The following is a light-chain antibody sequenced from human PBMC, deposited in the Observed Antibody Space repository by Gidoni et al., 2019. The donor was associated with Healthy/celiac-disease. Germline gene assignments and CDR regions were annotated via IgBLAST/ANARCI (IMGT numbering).Light chain of an antibody. CDR3: QQSYSTPRT. V-gene: IGKV1-39*01. J-gene: IGKJ1*01. Sequence: DIQMTHSPSSLSASVGDRVTITGRASQSISSYLNWYQQKPGKAPKLLIYSASSLESGVPSRFSGSGSGTDFTLTISSLQPEDFATYYCQQSYSTPRTFGQGTKVEIK. CDR1: QSISSY. CDR2: SAS.